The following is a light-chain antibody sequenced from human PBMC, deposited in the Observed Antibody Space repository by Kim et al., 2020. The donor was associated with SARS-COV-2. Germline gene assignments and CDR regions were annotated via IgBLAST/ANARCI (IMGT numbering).Light chain of an antibody. J-gene: IGLJ2*01. CDR2: DVS. CDR1: SSDVGGYTY. CDR3: CSYAGSYTL. Sequence: QSALTQPRSVSGSPGQSVTISCTGTSSDVGGYTYVSWYQQHPGKAPKLTIYDVSKRPTGVPDRFSGSKSGNSASLTISGLQAEDEADYYCCSYAGSYTLFGGGTKVTVL. V-gene: IGLV2-11*01.